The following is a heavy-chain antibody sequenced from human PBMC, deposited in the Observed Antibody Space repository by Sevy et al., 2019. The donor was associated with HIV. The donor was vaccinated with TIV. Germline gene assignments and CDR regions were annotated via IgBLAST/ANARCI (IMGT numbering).Heavy chain of an antibody. CDR1: GFTFSNYG. Sequence: GGSLRLSCAASGFTFSNYGMHWVRQAPGKGLEWVAVIWNDGSNKYYADSVKGGFTISRDNSKNTLYLQMNSLRVEDTAVYFCARGGDFNDRSAKRDFDYWGQGTLVTASS. CDR3: ARGGDFNDRSAKRDFDY. CDR2: IWNDGSNK. D-gene: IGHD2-21*02. V-gene: IGHV3-33*01. J-gene: IGHJ4*02.